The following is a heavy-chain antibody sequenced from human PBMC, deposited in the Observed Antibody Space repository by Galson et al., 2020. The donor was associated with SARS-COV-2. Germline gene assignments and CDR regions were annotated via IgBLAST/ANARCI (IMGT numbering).Heavy chain of an antibody. CDR2: TYYSGSG. J-gene: IGHJ4*02. D-gene: IGHD3-9*01. CDR1: GGSIRSSNYY. CDR3: ARRSFTGYYSFYYFDY. V-gene: IGHV4-39*01. Sequence: SETLSLTFSVSGGSIRSSNYYWGWVRQPPGKGLEWIGSTYYSGSGYYNPSLTSRLTISVDTSKNQFFMKLTSVTAADTAVYYCARRSFTGYYSFYYFDYWGQGALITVSS.